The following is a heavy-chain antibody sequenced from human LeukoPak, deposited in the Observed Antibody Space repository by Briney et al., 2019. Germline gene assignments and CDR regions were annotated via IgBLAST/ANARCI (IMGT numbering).Heavy chain of an antibody. J-gene: IGHJ5*02. Sequence: PGGSLRLSCAVSGFTFSGYAMTWVRQAPGKWLEWVSAISGSGGRAYYADSVKGRFTISRDNSKNTLYLQMNSLRVEDTAIYYCAKDLTGGSTGLVPAANPFDPWGQGTLVTVSS. D-gene: IGHD2-2*01. CDR1: GFTFSGYA. CDR2: ISGSGGRA. CDR3: AKDLTGGSTGLVPAANPFDP. V-gene: IGHV3-23*01.